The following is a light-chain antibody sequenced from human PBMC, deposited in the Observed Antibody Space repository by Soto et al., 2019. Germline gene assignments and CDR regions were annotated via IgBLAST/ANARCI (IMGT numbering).Light chain of an antibody. Sequence: EIVMTQSPATLSVSPGERATLSCRASQAVSSNLAWYQQKPGQAPRLLIYAASTRAAGIPDRFSGSGSGTGFTLTITSLQSEDFATYYCQQSYTSPYTFGRGTKLEI. CDR3: QQSYTSPYT. V-gene: IGKV3-15*01. J-gene: IGKJ2*01. CDR1: QAVSSN. CDR2: AAS.